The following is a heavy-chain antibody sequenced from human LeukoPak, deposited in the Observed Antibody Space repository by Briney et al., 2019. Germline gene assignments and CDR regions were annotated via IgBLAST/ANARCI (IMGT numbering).Heavy chain of an antibody. CDR1: GFTFSMSA. Sequence: GGSLRLSCATSGFTFSMSAMHWVRLAPGKGLDWVAVISFDGGNKFYADSVKGRFSISKDNSKNTLYLQMNSLGLDDTAVYFCARGRAGIAAAGFDYWGQGTLVTVSS. J-gene: IGHJ4*02. D-gene: IGHD6-13*01. CDR2: ISFDGGNK. V-gene: IGHV3-30-3*01. CDR3: ARGRAGIAAAGFDY.